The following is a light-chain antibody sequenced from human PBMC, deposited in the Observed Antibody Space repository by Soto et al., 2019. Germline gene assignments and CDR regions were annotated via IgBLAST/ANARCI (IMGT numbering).Light chain of an antibody. V-gene: IGKV3-20*01. CDR1: QSVSDSY. CDR2: AS. CDR3: EHYGTSAL. Sequence: EIVLTQSPGTLSLSPGERATLSCRASQSVSDSYLAWSHQKPGQAPRLLIYASSRATGIPDRFSGSGSGTDFTLTISRLEPEDFAVYYCEHYGTSALFGPGTTVDIK. J-gene: IGKJ3*01.